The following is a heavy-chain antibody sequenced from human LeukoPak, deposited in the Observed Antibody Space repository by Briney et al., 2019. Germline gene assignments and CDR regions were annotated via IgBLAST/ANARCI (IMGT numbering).Heavy chain of an antibody. J-gene: IGHJ6*02. Sequence: GASVKVSCKASGYTFTGYYMHWVRQAPGQGLEWMGWINPNSGGTNYAQKFQGWVTMTRDTSISTAYMELSRLRSDDTAVYYCARDHYYDSSGPLYYYYGMDVWGQGTTVTVSS. V-gene: IGHV1-2*04. CDR3: ARDHYYDSSGPLYYYYGMDV. CDR2: INPNSGGT. D-gene: IGHD3-22*01. CDR1: GYTFTGYY.